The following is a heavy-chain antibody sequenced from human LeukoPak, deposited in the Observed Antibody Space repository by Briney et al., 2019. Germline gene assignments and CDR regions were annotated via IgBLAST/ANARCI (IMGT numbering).Heavy chain of an antibody. CDR1: GGSFSGYF. CDR3: ARVRAYDSSVGY. Sequence: PSETLSLTCAVYGGSFSGYFWNWIRQPPGKGLEWIGEINHSGSTNYNPSLKSRVTISVDTSKNQFSLKLSSVTAADTAVYYCARVRAYDSSVGYWGQGTLVTVSS. V-gene: IGHV4-34*01. D-gene: IGHD3-22*01. J-gene: IGHJ4*02. CDR2: INHSGST.